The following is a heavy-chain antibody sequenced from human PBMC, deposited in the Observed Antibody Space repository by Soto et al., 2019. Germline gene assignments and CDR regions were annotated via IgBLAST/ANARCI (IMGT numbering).Heavy chain of an antibody. Sequence: EVQLVESGGGLVQPGGSLRLSCAASGFTFSSYDMHWVRQATGKGLEWVSAIGTAGDTYYPGSVKGRFTISRENAKNPLYLQMNSLRAGDTAVYYCAREVAVVVPAATLPYYYYYYYLDLLGKGTTVNVSS. CDR3: AREVAVVVPAATLPYYYYYYYLDL. D-gene: IGHD2-2*01. J-gene: IGHJ6*03. CDR2: IGTAGDT. CDR1: GFTFSSYD. V-gene: IGHV3-13*01.